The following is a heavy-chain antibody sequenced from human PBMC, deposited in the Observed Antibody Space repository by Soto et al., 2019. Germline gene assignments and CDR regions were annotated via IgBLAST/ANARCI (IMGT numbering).Heavy chain of an antibody. CDR2: IYYSGST. D-gene: IGHD3-3*01. Sequence: PSETLSLTCTVSGGSISSYYWSWIRQPPGKGLEWIGYIYYSGSTNYNPSLKSRVTISVDTSKNQFSLKLSSVTAADTAVYYCARVRFYDFWSGYEYYFDYWGQGTLVTVSS. CDR1: GGSISSYY. CDR3: ARVRFYDFWSGYEYYFDY. J-gene: IGHJ4*02. V-gene: IGHV4-59*01.